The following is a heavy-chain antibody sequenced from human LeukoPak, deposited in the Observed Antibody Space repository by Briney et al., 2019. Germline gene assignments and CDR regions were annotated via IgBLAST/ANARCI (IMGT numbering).Heavy chain of an antibody. D-gene: IGHD3-3*01. CDR3: ATTGNTIFGVVSPFDY. CDR2: IIPIFGTA. CDR1: GGTFSSYA. V-gene: IGHV1-69*13. J-gene: IGHJ4*02. Sequence: PEASVKVSCKASGGTFSSYAISWVRQAPGQGLEWMGGIIPIFGTANYAQKFQGRVTITADESTSTAYMELSSLRSEDTAVYYCATTGNTIFGVVSPFDYWGQGTLVTVSS.